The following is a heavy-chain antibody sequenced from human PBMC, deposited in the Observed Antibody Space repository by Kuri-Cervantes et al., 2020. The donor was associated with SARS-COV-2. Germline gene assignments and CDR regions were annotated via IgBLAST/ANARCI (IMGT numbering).Heavy chain of an antibody. CDR3: ARRMAVAGTRGYWFDP. CDR2: IFHSGNT. CDR1: GGSISSGDYY. Sequence: LRLSCTVSGGSISSGDYYWSWIRQPPGKGLEWIGYIFHSGNTYYNPSLKSRVTISVDTSKNQFSLKLSSVTAADTAVYYCARRMAVAGTRGYWFDPWGQGTLVTVSS. V-gene: IGHV4-30-4*08. J-gene: IGHJ5*02. D-gene: IGHD6-19*01.